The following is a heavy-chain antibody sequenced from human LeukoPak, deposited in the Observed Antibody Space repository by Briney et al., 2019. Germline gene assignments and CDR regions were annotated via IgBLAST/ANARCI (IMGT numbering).Heavy chain of an antibody. CDR1: SGSIGSFY. CDR2: INFSGNT. Sequence: PSETLSLTCTISSGSIGSFYWSWIRQPPGKGLEWIGYINFSGNTNYNSALKSRVTISIDTSKNQFSLKLSSVTAADTAVYYCARVSPEWELHYWGQGTLVTVSS. V-gene: IGHV4-59*12. J-gene: IGHJ4*02. D-gene: IGHD1-26*01. CDR3: ARVSPEWELHY.